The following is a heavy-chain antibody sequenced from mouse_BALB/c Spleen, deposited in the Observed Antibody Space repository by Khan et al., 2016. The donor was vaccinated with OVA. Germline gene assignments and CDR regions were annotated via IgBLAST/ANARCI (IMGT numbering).Heavy chain of an antibody. J-gene: IGHJ2*01. CDR1: GYTFTSYV. V-gene: IGHV1S136*01. D-gene: IGHD2-14*01. CDR3: AKNYRYDVYFDY. CDR2: IYPFNDDT. Sequence: VQLQQSGPDLVKPGASVRMSCKASGYTFTSYVMHWLRQKPGQGLEWIGYIYPFNDDTKYNEKFKGKATLTSDKSSSTAYMELSGLTSEDSAVXYCAKNYRYDVYFDYWGQGTTLTVSS.